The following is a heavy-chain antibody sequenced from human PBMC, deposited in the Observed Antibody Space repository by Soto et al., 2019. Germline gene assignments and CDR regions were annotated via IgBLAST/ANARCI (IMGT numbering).Heavy chain of an antibody. J-gene: IGHJ6*02. D-gene: IGHD3-3*01. V-gene: IGHV4-4*02. CDR2: IYHNEKT. CDR3: ARGGHDFWRAYSGSLSQSYGLDV. Sequence: NPSETLSLTCTISGGFMNTYNWWSWVRQSPGKGLEWIGEIYHNEKTNYNPSLKSRVTISVDKSKNRFSLMLTSVTAADTAVYYCARGGHDFWRAYSGSLSQSYGLDVWGQGTTVTVSS. CDR1: GGFMNTYNW.